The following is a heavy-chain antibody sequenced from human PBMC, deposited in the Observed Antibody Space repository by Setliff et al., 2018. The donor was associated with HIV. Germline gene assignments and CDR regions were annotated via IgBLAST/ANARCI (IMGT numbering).Heavy chain of an antibody. J-gene: IGHJ4*01. V-gene: IGHV4-61*09. D-gene: IGHD5-12*01. CDR2: IYTDGST. CDR1: GGSITSGNYF. CDR3: ARDARWLQFPYFDY. Sequence: PSETLSLTCTVSGGSITSGNYFWTWIRQPAGKGLEGIGHIYTDGSTHYNPSFRSRVTISVDSSKNQFSLKLSSVTAADTAVDYCARDARWLQFPYFDYWGQGTLVTVSS.